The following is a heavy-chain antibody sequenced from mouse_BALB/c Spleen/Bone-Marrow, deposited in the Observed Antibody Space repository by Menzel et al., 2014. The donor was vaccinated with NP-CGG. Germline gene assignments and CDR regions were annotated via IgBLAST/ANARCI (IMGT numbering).Heavy chain of an antibody. Sequence: QVQLQQPGAELVKPGASVRLSCKASGYNFSDYIIYWVKQRSGQGLEWIGWFYPGSGSIKYNEKFKDKATLTADKSSRTVYMELSRLTSEDSAVYFCARHEDLDIRRRLGATDYWGQGTSVTVSS. CDR3: ARHEDLDIRRRLGATDY. V-gene: IGHV1-62-2*01. D-gene: IGHD2-12*01. CDR2: FYPGSGSI. CDR1: GYNFSDYI. J-gene: IGHJ4*01.